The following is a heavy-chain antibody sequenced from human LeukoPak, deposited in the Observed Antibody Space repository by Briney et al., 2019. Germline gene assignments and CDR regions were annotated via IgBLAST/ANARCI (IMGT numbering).Heavy chain of an antibody. CDR1: GGTFSSYA. CDR2: IIPIFGTA. Sequence: GASVKVSCKASGGTFSSYAISWVRQAPGQGLEWMGRIIPIFGTANYAQKFQGRATITTDESTSTAYMELSSLRSEDTAVYYCARGAYDSSGYYPYNWFDPWGQGTLVTVSS. D-gene: IGHD3-22*01. J-gene: IGHJ5*02. CDR3: ARGAYDSSGYYPYNWFDP. V-gene: IGHV1-69*05.